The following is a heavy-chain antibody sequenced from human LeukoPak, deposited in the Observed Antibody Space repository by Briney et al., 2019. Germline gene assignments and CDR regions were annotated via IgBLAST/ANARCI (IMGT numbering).Heavy chain of an antibody. CDR3: ARLTKRNDPFAI. J-gene: IGHJ3*02. D-gene: IGHD1-14*01. CDR1: GHSINNYY. CDR2: IYYSGST. Sequence: SETLSLTCSVSGHSINNYYWSWIRQPPGKALECIGYIYYSGSTNYNPSLKSRLTISVDTSKNQFSLKLGSVTAADTAVYYWARLTKRNDPFAIWGEGTMVTVSS. V-gene: IGHV4-59*01.